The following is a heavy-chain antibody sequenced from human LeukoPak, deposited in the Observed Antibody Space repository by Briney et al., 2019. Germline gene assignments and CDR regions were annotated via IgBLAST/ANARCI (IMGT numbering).Heavy chain of an antibody. J-gene: IGHJ3*02. CDR2: IWYDGSNK. Sequence: PGGFLRLSCAASGFTFSSYGMHWVRQAPGKGLEWVAVIWYDGSNKYYADSVKGRFTISRDNSKNTLYLQMNSLRAEDTAVYYCARRSAEKGAFDIWGQGTMVTVSS. CDR1: GFTFSSYG. V-gene: IGHV3-33*01. D-gene: IGHD3-3*01. CDR3: ARRSAEKGAFDI.